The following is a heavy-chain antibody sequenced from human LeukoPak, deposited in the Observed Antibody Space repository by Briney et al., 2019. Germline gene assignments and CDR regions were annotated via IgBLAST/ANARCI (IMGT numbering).Heavy chain of an antibody. Sequence: GGSLRLSCAASGFTFSSYGMHWVRQAPGKGLEWVAVISYDGSNKYYADSVKGRFTISRGNSKNTLYLQMNSLRAEDTAVYYCAKDLYGEDFDYWGQGTLVTVSS. CDR3: AKDLYGEDFDY. J-gene: IGHJ4*02. CDR2: ISYDGSNK. CDR1: GFTFSSYG. V-gene: IGHV3-30*18. D-gene: IGHD4-17*01.